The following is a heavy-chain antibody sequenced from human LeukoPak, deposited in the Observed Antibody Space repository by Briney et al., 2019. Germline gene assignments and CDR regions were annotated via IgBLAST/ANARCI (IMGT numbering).Heavy chain of an antibody. CDR3: AITYYYDSSGYYDAFDI. CDR2: IYPGDSDT. D-gene: IGHD3-22*01. V-gene: IGHV5-51*01. Sequence: GGALEIPCNSSGFIFTSYWIGWVRQVPGKGLEWVGIIYPGDSDTRYSPSFQGQVTISADKSISTAYLQWSSLKASDTAMYYCAITYYYDSSGYYDAFDIWGQGTMVTVSS. J-gene: IGHJ3*02. CDR1: GFIFTSYW.